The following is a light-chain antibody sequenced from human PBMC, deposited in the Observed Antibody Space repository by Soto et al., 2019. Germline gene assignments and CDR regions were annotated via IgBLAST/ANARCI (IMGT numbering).Light chain of an antibody. Sequence: DVVMTQSPLSLPVTLGQPASISCRSSQSLVTSDGDTFLNWFQQRPGQSPRRLFYRVSKRDSGVPDRFSGSGSGTDFTLKISRVEAEDVGVYYFMQGTHWPRTFGQGTKLEIK. CDR1: QSLVTSDGDTF. CDR3: MQGTHWPRT. J-gene: IGKJ2*02. V-gene: IGKV2-30*01. CDR2: RVS.